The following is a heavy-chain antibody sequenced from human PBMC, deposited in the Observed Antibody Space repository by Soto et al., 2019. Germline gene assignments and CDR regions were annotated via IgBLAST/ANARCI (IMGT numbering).Heavy chain of an antibody. V-gene: IGHV3-30*18. Sequence: GGSLRLSCAASGFTFSSYGMHWVRQAPGKGLEWVAVISYDGSDKYYADSVKGRFTISRDNSKNTLYLHMNSLRAEDTAVYYCAKNLYTGYDAYYYYGMDVWGQGTTVTVSS. D-gene: IGHD5-12*01. CDR3: AKNLYTGYDAYYYYGMDV. J-gene: IGHJ6*02. CDR2: ISYDGSDK. CDR1: GFTFSSYG.